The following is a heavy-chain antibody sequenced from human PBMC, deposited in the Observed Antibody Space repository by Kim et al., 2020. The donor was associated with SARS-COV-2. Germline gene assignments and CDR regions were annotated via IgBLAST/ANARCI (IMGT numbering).Heavy chain of an antibody. J-gene: IGHJ4*02. CDR2: MNSDGSST. CDR3: AREEVPAGVD. CDR1: GFTFSSYW. Sequence: GGSLRPSCAASGFTFSSYWMHWVRQAPGNGLVWVSRMNSDGSSTGYADSVKGRFTISRDNAKNTLYLQMNSLRAEDTAVYYCAREEVPAGVDWGQGTLVT. D-gene: IGHD2-2*01. V-gene: IGHV3-74*01.